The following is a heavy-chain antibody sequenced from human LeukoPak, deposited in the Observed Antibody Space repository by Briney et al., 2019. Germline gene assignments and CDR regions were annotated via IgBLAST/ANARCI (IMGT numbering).Heavy chain of an antibody. V-gene: IGHV1-46*01. CDR3: ARGLSPRGYYYYGMDV. Sequence: GASVKVSCKASGYTFTSYYMHWVRQAPGQGLEWMGIINPSGGSTSYAQKFQGRVTMTRDTSTSTVYMELSSLRSEDTAVYYCARGLSPRGYYYYGMDVWGQGTTVTVSS. CDR2: INPSGGST. D-gene: IGHD3-10*01. J-gene: IGHJ6*02. CDR1: GYTFTSYY.